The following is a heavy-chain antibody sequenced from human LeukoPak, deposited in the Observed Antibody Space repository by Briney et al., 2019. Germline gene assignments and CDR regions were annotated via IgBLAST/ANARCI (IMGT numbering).Heavy chain of an antibody. CDR1: GYTFTNYD. D-gene: IGHD1-20*01. CDR3: AREFKESNWNDAHWFDP. J-gene: IGHJ5*02. Sequence: ASVKVSCKASGYTFTNYDINWVRQASGQGLEWMGWMNPNSGNTGSAQKFQGRVTMTSNTSISTAYMELSSLRSEDTAVYYCAREFKESNWNDAHWFDPWGQGTLVTVSS. CDR2: MNPNSGNT. V-gene: IGHV1-8*01.